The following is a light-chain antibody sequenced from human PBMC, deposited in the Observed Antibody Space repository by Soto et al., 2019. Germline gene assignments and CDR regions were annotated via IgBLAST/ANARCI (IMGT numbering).Light chain of an antibody. V-gene: IGLV2-14*01. Sequence: QSALTQPASVSGSPGQSITISCTGALSDVGGDDYVSWYQHHPGKAPKLILYDVSNRPSGVSNRFSGSKSGNTASLTISGLQTEDEAEYYCSSYANVIFGGGTEVTVL. CDR1: LSDVGGDDY. CDR3: SSYANVI. CDR2: DVS. J-gene: IGLJ2*01.